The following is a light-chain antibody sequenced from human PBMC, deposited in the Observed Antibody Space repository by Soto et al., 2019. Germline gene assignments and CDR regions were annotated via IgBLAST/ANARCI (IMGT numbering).Light chain of an antibody. CDR3: CSYAGSTTLV. CDR2: EGS. Sequence: QSALTQPASVSGPPGQSITISCTGTSSDVGSYNLVSWYQQHPGKAPKLMIYEGSKRPSGVSNRFSGSKSGNTASLTISGLQADDEADYYCCSYAGSTTLVFGGGTKLTVL. J-gene: IGLJ2*01. V-gene: IGLV2-23*01. CDR1: SSDVGSYNL.